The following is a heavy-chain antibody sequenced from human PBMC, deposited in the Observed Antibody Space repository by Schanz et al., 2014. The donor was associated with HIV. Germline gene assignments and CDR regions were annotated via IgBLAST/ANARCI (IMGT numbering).Heavy chain of an antibody. CDR3: ARAAFSSEYYYGMDV. CDR2: VYSGGSS. V-gene: IGHV4-4*07. J-gene: IGHJ6*02. D-gene: IGHD3-3*02. Sequence: QVQLQESGPGLVKPSETLSLTCNVSGDSISNYYWTWIRQPAGRGLEWIGRVYSGGSSNYNPSLRSRITISVDTSKNQFSLKMDSVTAADTAVYFCARAAFSSEYYYGMDVWGQGTTVTVSS. CDR1: GDSISNYY.